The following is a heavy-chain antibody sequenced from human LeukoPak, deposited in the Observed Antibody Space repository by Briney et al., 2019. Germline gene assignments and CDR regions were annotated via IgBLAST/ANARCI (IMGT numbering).Heavy chain of an antibody. CDR3: ARHSGASPHYFDY. V-gene: IGHV4-61*05. Sequence: PSETLSLTCTVSGGSISSSSYYWRWIRQPPAKGLEWIGFIYYSGTTHYNPSLKSRVTMSVATSNNQFSLRLSSVTAADTAIYYCARHSGASPHYFDYWGQGALVTVSS. D-gene: IGHD1-26*01. CDR2: IYYSGTT. J-gene: IGHJ4*02. CDR1: GGSISSSSYY.